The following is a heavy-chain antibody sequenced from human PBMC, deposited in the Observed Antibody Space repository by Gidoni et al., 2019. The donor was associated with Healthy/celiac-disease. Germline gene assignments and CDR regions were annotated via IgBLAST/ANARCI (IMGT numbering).Heavy chain of an antibody. CDR2: INAGNGNT. V-gene: IGHV1-3*01. J-gene: IGHJ4*02. CDR3: ARLQHTFGGANDY. D-gene: IGHD3-16*01. CDR1: GYTFTSYA. Sequence: QVQLVQSGAEVKKPGASVKVSCKASGYTFTSYAMHWVRQAPGQRLEWMGWINAGNGNTKYSQKFQGRVTITRDTSASTAYMELSSLRSEDTAVYYCARLQHTFGGANDYWGQGTLVTVSS.